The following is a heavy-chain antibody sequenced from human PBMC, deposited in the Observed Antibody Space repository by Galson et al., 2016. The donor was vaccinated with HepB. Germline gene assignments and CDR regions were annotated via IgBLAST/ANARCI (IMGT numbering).Heavy chain of an antibody. V-gene: IGHV5-51*01. CDR3: ARSLTGSYDFWGAIYNYSAMDV. Sequence: QSGAEVKKPGESLKISCRGSGYSFGSYWIGWVRQMPGKGLEWMGIIYPVDFDIRYSPAFEGQVTIPVDKSISTAYLQWSSLTASDPAMYSCARSLTGSYDFWGAIYNYSAMDVWGQGTTVIVS. J-gene: IGHJ6*02. CDR2: IYPVDFDI. CDR1: GYSFGSYW. D-gene: IGHD3-3*01.